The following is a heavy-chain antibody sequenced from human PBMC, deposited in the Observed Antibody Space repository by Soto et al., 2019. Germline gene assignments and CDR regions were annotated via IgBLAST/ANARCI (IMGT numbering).Heavy chain of an antibody. CDR2: IRPDGNEQ. D-gene: IGHD5-18*01. CDR3: ATSRGYSYEY. CDR1: GLTFNNYW. Sequence: VQLVESGGDLVQPGGSLRLSCAASGLTFNNYWMSWVRQAPGKGLEWVANIRPDGNEQHYVDSVKGRFIFSRDNAKSSLSLQMINLRVGDTAVYYWATSRGYSYEYWGQGTLVTVSS. V-gene: IGHV3-7*05. J-gene: IGHJ4*02.